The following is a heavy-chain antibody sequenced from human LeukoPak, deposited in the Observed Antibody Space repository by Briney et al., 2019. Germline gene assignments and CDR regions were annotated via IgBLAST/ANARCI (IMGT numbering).Heavy chain of an antibody. CDR1: GGSISSSNW. Sequence: SETLSLTCAVSGGSISSSNWWSWVRQPPRKGLEWIGEIYHSGSTNYNPSLKSRVTISVDKSKNQFSLKLSSVTAADTAVYYCARGRSKNYYYAMDVWGKGTTVTVSS. D-gene: IGHD1-14*01. CDR2: IYHSGST. J-gene: IGHJ6*04. V-gene: IGHV4-4*02. CDR3: ARGRSKNYYYAMDV.